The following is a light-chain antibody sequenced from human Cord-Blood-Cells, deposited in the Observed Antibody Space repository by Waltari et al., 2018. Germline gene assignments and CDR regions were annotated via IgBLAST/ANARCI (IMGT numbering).Light chain of an antibody. CDR1: SSDVGGYNY. CDR2: EVS. J-gene: IGLJ1*01. Sequence: QSALTQPPSASGSPGQSVTISCTGTSSDVGGYNYVSLYQQHPGKAPKLMIYEVSKRPSGVPDLFSGSKSGNTASLTVSGLQAEDEADYYCSSYAGSNNYVFGTGTKVTVL. V-gene: IGLV2-8*01. CDR3: SSYAGSNNYV.